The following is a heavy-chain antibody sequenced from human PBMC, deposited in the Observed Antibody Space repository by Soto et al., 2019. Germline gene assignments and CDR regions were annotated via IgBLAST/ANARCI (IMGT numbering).Heavy chain of an antibody. V-gene: IGHV3-30-3*01. CDR1: GFTFSSYA. CDR2: ISYDGSNK. CDR3: ARDQDVVVVAANPFDY. Sequence: QVQLVESGGGVVQPGRSLRLSCAASGFTFSSYAMHWVRQAPGKGLEWVAVISYDGSNKYYADSVKGRFTISRDNSKNTLYLQMNSLRAEDTAVYYCARDQDVVVVAANPFDYWGQGTLVTVSS. D-gene: IGHD2-15*01. J-gene: IGHJ4*02.